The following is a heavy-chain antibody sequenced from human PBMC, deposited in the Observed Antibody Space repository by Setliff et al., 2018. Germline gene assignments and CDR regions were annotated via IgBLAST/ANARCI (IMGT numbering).Heavy chain of an antibody. Sequence: LRLSCAASGFTFSSYSMNWVRQAPGKGLEWVSSLDRSSSYIFYADSLKGRFTISRDNAKNSLYLQMNSLRSEDTAVYYFAGRYCSSTTTTCFGPPPGMDFWGKGTTVTVSS. CDR2: LDRSSSYI. J-gene: IGHJ6*04. CDR3: AGRYCSSTTTTCFGPPPGMDF. CDR1: GFTFSSYS. D-gene: IGHD2-2*01. V-gene: IGHV3-21*01.